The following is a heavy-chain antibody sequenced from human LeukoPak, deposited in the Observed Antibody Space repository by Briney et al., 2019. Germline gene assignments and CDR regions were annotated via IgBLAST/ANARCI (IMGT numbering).Heavy chain of an antibody. CDR1: GYTFTNYA. V-gene: IGHV1-24*01. CDR2: FDPEDGET. Sequence: ASVKVSCKASGYTFTNYAIHWVRQAPGKGLEWMGGFDPEDGETIYAQKFQGRVTMTEDTSTDTAYMELSSLRSEDTAVYYCATPIWLWDAFDIWGQGTMVTVSS. J-gene: IGHJ3*02. CDR3: ATPIWLWDAFDI. D-gene: IGHD3-9*01.